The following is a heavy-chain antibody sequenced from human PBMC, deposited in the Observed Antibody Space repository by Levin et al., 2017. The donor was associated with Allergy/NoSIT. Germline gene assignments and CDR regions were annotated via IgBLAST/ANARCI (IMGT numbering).Heavy chain of an antibody. J-gene: IGHJ4*02. Sequence: GESLKISCAASGFTFSSYAMSWVRQAPGKGLEWVSAISGSGGSTYYADSVKGRFTISRDNSKNTLYLQMNSLRAEDTAVYYCASGGLQFDYWGQGTLVTVSS. CDR2: ISGSGGST. V-gene: IGHV3-23*01. CDR1: GFTFSSYA. D-gene: IGHD5-24*01. CDR3: ASGGLQFDY.